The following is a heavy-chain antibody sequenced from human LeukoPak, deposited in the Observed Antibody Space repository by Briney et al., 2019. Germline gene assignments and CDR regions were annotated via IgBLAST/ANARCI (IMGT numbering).Heavy chain of an antibody. CDR1: GGSINSYY. CDR2: IYYSGST. J-gene: IGHJ4*02. CDR3: ARGLAAAGTSYFDY. V-gene: IGHV4-59*01. D-gene: IGHD6-13*01. Sequence: SETLSLTCTVSGGSINSYYWSWIRQTPGKGLEWIGYIYYSGSTNYNPSLKSRVTISVDTSKNQFSLKLSSVTAADTAVYYCARGLAAAGTSYFDYWGQGTLVTVSS.